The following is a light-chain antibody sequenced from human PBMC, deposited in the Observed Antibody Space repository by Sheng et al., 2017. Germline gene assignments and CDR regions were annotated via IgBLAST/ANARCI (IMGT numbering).Light chain of an antibody. J-gene: IGKJ3*01. CDR2: GAS. Sequence: EIVMTQSPAILSVSPGERATLSCRASQSARSSLAWYQHKPGQAPRLLIYGASSRATGIPDRFSGSGSGTEFTLTISSLQSEDFAVYYCQQYNSWPGFGPGTRVD. CDR3: QQYNSWPG. V-gene: IGKV3D-15*01. CDR1: QSARSS.